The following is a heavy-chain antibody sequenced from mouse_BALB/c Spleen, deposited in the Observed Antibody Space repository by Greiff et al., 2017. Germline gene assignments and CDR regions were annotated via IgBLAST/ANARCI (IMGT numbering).Heavy chain of an antibody. Sequence: EVKLMESGAELVKPGASVKLSCTASGFNIKDTYMHWVKQRPEQGLEWIGRIDPANGNTKYDPKFQGKATITADTSSNTAYLQLSSLTSEDTAVYYCARGAGNYEDYAMDYWGQGTSVTVSS. CDR3: ARGAGNYEDYAMDY. V-gene: IGHV14-3*02. J-gene: IGHJ4*01. CDR2: IDPANGNT. D-gene: IGHD2-1*01. CDR1: GFNIKDTY.